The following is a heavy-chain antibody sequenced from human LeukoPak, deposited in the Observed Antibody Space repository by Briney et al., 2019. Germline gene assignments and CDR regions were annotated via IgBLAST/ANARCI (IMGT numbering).Heavy chain of an antibody. CDR2: IIPILGIA. V-gene: IGHV1-69*04. CDR1: GGTFSSYA. J-gene: IGHJ5*02. CDR3: ARDGGEQHSRIVVVPAAIYWFDP. Sequence: ASVKVSCKASGGTFSSYAISWVRQAPGQGLEWMGRIIPILGIANYAQKFQGRVTITADKSTSTAYMELSSLRSEDTAVYYCARDGGEQHSRIVVVPAAIYWFDPWGQGTLVTVSS. D-gene: IGHD2-2*01.